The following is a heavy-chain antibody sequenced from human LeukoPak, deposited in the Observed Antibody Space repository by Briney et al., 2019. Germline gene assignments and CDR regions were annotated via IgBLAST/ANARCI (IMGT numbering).Heavy chain of an antibody. J-gene: IGHJ4*02. CDR2: ISYDGSNK. V-gene: IGHV3-30*18. CDR3: AKGGVRLGFIGY. CDR1: GFTFSSYG. D-gene: IGHD3-10*01. Sequence: GGSLRLSCAASGFTFSSYGMRWVRQAPGKGLEWVAVISYDGSNKYYADSVKGRFTISRDNSKNTLYLQMNSLRAEDTAVYYCAKGGVRLGFIGYWGQGTLVTVSS.